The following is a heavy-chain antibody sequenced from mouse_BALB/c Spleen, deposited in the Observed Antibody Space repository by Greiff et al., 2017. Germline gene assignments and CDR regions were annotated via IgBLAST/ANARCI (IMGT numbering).Heavy chain of an antibody. J-gene: IGHJ3*01. V-gene: IGHV5-6-5*01. CDR1: GFTFSSYA. CDR3: ARGRKYGSSYVGFAY. Sequence: EVKLMESGGGLVKPGGSLKLSCAASGFTFSSYAMSWVRQTPEKRLEWVASISSGGSTYYPDSVKGRFTISRDNARNILYLQMSSLRSEDTAMYYCARGRKYGSSYVGFAYWGQGTLVTVSA. D-gene: IGHD1-1*01. CDR2: ISSGGST.